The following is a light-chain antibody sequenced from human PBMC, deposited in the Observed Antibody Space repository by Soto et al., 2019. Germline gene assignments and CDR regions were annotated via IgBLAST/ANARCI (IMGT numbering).Light chain of an antibody. Sequence: EIVMTQSPATLSVSPGERATLYCKASQRISSNLAWYQQKPGQPPRLLIYGASTRATGIPARFSGSGSGTEFTLTISGLQSEGFALYYCQQYNIWPPYTFGQGTKVDIK. J-gene: IGKJ2*01. CDR2: GAS. V-gene: IGKV3-15*01. CDR1: QRISSN. CDR3: QQYNIWPPYT.